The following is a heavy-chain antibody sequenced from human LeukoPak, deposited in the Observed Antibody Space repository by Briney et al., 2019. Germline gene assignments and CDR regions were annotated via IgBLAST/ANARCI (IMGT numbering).Heavy chain of an antibody. CDR3: ARTMTTITTRDY. Sequence: GESLKISCNGSHYTFTNYWIGWVRQVPGRGLEWMGIIYPIDSDTKYSPSFQGQVTISADKSVSTAYLQWSSLKASDTAMYFCARTMTTITTRDYWGQGTLVTVSS. J-gene: IGHJ4*02. V-gene: IGHV5-51*01. CDR1: HYTFTNYW. D-gene: IGHD4-11*01. CDR2: IYPIDSDT.